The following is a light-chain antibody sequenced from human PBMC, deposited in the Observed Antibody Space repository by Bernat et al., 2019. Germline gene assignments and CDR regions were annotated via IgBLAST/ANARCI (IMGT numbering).Light chain of an antibody. CDR1: QSISTY. CDR2: GVS. V-gene: IGKV1-39*01. Sequence: DIQMTQSPSSLSASVGDRVTITCRTSQSISTYLNWYQQKPGKAPKLLIYGVSNLQSGVPSRFSGSGSGTDFTLTISTLQPEDLATYYCQKSHSNPTWTLGQGTKVDIK. CDR3: QKSHSNPTWT. J-gene: IGKJ1*01.